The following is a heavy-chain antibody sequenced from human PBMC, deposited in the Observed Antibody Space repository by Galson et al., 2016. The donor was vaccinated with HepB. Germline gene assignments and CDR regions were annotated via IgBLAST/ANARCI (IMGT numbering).Heavy chain of an antibody. D-gene: IGHD3-16*01. V-gene: IGHV3-30*18. CDR1: GFTFNIFG. J-gene: IGHJ6*01. CDR3: AKDLHDYVWGSHLYVYYGMDV. CDR2: ISYDGSQE. Sequence: SLRLSCAASGFTFNIFGMHWVRQAPGKGLEWVAVISYDGSQEYYADSVKGRFTISRDNSKNTLHLQMNSLRTEDTALYFCAKDLHDYVWGSHLYVYYGMDVWGQGTTFTVYS.